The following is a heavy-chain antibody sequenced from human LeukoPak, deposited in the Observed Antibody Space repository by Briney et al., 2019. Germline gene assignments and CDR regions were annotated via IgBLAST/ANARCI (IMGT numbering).Heavy chain of an antibody. J-gene: IGHJ5*02. V-gene: IGHV3-30-3*01. D-gene: IGHD5-12*01. CDR2: ISYDGSNK. CDR3: ARGGGYARSQYNWFDP. CDR1: GFTFSSYA. Sequence: GGSLRLSCAASGFTFSSYAMHWVRQAPGKGLEWVAVISYDGSNKYYADSVKGRFTISRDNSKNTLYLQMNSLRAEDTAVYYCARGGGYARSQYNWFDPWGQGTLVTVSS.